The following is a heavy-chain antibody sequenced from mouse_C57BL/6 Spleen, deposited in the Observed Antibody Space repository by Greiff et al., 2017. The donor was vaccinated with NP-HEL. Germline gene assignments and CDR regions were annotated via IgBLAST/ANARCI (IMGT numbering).Heavy chain of an antibody. D-gene: IGHD2-5*01. CDR3: ARRVDSNYFDY. V-gene: IGHV1-80*01. J-gene: IGHJ2*01. Sequence: QVQLKESGAELVKPGASVKISCKASGYAFSSYWMNWVKQRPGKGLEWIGQIYPGDGDTNYNGKFKGKATLTADKSSSTAYMQLSSLTSEDSAVYYCARRVDSNYFDYWGQGTTLTVSS. CDR2: IYPGDGDT. CDR1: GYAFSSYW.